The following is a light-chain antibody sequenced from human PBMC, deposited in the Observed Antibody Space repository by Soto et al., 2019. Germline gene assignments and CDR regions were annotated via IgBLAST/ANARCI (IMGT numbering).Light chain of an antibody. V-gene: IGKV1-39*01. CDR2: AAS. Sequence: DIQMTQSPSSLSASVGDRVTITCRASQSISSYLNWYQQKPGKAPKLLIYAASSLQSGVPSRFSGSGAGTDFTLTISSLQPEDCATYYCQPSYRTPPTFGQGTKVEIK. CDR1: QSISSY. J-gene: IGKJ1*01. CDR3: QPSYRTPPT.